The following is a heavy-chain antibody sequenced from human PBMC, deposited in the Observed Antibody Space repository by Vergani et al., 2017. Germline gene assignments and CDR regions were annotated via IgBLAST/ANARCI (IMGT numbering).Heavy chain of an antibody. CDR3: ARXGGSGNYYHLFDS. J-gene: IGHJ4*02. D-gene: IGHD3-3*01. V-gene: IGHV4-61*02. Sequence: QVQLQESGPGLVKPSQTLSLTCTVSGASINNDFYYWHWIRQPAGKGLEWIGRIYVSGITDYNSSLQSRVSMSVDTSKNQFSLTLTSVTAADTAVYYCARXGGSGNYYHLFDSWGQGTLVIVSS. CDR2: IYVSGIT. CDR1: GASINNDFYY.